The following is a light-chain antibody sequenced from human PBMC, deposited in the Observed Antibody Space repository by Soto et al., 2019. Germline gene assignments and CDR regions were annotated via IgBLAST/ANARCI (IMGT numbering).Light chain of an antibody. CDR3: CSFVDTGTYL. Sequence: QSALAQPRSVSGSPGQSVTISCTGTSSDVGGYNYVSWYQQHPGKAPKLMIYDVSKRPSGVPDRFSASKSGNTASLTISGLQSDDEADYYCCSFVDTGTYLFGSGTKVTVL. V-gene: IGLV2-11*01. J-gene: IGLJ1*01. CDR2: DVS. CDR1: SSDVGGYNY.